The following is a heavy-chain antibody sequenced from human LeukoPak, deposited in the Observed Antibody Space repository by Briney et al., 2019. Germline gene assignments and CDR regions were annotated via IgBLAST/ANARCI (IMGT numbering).Heavy chain of an antibody. Sequence: HPGGSLRLSCAASGFTYSSYWMSWLRPAPGQGLEGVANIKQVGSEKHYVDSVKGRFTISRDNAKHLLYLQMNSLRAEDTAVYCCERVQGSSGPGIVDYWGQGTLVTVSS. CDR3: ERVQGSSGPGIVDY. D-gene: IGHD6-19*01. CDR2: IKQVGSEK. V-gene: IGHV3-7*01. CDR1: GFTYSSYW. J-gene: IGHJ4*02.